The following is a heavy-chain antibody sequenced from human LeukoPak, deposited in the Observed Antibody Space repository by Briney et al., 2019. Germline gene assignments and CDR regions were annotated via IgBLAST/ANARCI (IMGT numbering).Heavy chain of an antibody. Sequence: SQTLSLTCTVSGGSISSGGYYWNWIRQPPGKGLEWIGYIYYSGSTYYNPSLKSRVTISVDTSKNQFSLNLSSVTAADTAVYYCARAGYSSSWYNWFDPWGQGTLVTVSS. CDR1: GGSISSGGYY. CDR3: ARAGYSSSWYNWFDP. V-gene: IGHV4-30-4*08. J-gene: IGHJ5*02. CDR2: IYYSGST. D-gene: IGHD6-13*01.